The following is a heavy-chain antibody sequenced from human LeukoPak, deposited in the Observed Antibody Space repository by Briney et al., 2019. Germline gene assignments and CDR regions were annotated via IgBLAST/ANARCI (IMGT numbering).Heavy chain of an antibody. Sequence: SETLSLTCTLSGGSMKSYYWNWIRQPPGKGLEWIGYIYYSGSTNYNPSLKSRVTISVDTSKNQFSLKLSSVTAADTAVYYCARQGLSSGWYPNWFDPWGQGTLVTVSS. CDR3: ARQGLSSGWYPNWFDP. CDR2: IYYSGST. J-gene: IGHJ5*02. D-gene: IGHD6-19*01. CDR1: GGSMKSYY. V-gene: IGHV4-59*01.